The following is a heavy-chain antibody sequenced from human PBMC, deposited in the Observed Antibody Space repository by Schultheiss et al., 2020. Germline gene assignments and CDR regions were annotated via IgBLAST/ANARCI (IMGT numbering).Heavy chain of an antibody. D-gene: IGHD4-17*01. CDR3: AREFIQGRHDYGVYYYYGMDV. J-gene: IGHJ6*02. V-gene: IGHV3-33*01. Sequence: GESLKISCAASGFTFSSYGMHWVRQAPGKGLEWVAVIWYDGSNKYYADSVKGRFTISRDNSKNTLYLHMNSLRAEDTAVYYCAREFIQGRHDYGVYYYYGMDVWGQGTTVTVSS. CDR2: IWYDGSNK. CDR1: GFTFSSYG.